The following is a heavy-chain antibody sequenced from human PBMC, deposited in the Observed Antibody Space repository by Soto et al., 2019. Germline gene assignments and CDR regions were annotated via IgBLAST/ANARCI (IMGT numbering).Heavy chain of an antibody. V-gene: IGHV4-38-2*01. D-gene: IGHD4-4*01. CDR2: IYHSGTT. CDR1: SFSISSGYY. CDR3: ASCVGTACYPPWGLQFFDL. Sequence: SETLSLTCAVSSFSISSGYYWGWVRQPPGKGLEWIGSIYHSGTTNYSPSLKSRVTISIDTSKNQFSLTLGSVTAADAAVYYCASCVGTACYPPWGLQFFDLWGQGSLVTVSS. J-gene: IGHJ4*02.